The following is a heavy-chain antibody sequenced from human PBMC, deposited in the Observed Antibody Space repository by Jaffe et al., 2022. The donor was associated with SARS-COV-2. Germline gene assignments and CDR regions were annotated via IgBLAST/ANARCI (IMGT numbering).Heavy chain of an antibody. D-gene: IGHD2-15*01. V-gene: IGHV4-61*02. CDR3: ARDSSDCSGGSCYLTYYGMDV. CDR1: GGSISSGSYY. J-gene: IGHJ6*02. Sequence: QVQLQESGPGLVKPSQTLSLTCTVSGGSISSGSYYWSWIRQPAGKGLEWIGRIYTSGSTNYNPSLKSRVTISVDTSKNQFSLKLSSVTAADTAVYYCARDSSDCSGGSCYLTYYGMDVWGQGTTVTVSS. CDR2: IYTSGST.